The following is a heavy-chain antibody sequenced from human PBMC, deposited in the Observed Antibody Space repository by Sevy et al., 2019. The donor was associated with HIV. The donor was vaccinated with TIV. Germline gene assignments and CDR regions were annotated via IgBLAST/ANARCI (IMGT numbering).Heavy chain of an antibody. CDR3: ARSRYDSSGYYFYYYGMDV. J-gene: IGHJ6*02. D-gene: IGHD3-22*01. V-gene: IGHV1-18*01. CDR1: GYTFTSYG. Sequence: ASVKVSCKASGYTFTSYGISWVRQAPGQGLEWMGWISAYNGNTNYGQKLQGRVTMTTDTSTSTAYMELRSLRSDDTAVYYCARSRYDSSGYYFYYYGMDVWGQGTTVTVSS. CDR2: ISAYNGNT.